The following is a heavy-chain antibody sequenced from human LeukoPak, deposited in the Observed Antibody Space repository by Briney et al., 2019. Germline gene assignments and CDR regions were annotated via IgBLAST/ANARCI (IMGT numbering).Heavy chain of an antibody. Sequence: GGSLRLSCAVSGITLSNYGMSWVRQAPGKGLEWVAGISGSGGGTHYADSVKGRFTISRDNPKNTLHLQMNSLRAEDTAVYFCARDEDHYYDSSGYARVRYLQHWGQGTLVTVSS. D-gene: IGHD3-22*01. J-gene: IGHJ1*01. V-gene: IGHV3-23*01. CDR1: GITLSNYG. CDR3: ARDEDHYYDSSGYARVRYLQH. CDR2: ISGSGGGT.